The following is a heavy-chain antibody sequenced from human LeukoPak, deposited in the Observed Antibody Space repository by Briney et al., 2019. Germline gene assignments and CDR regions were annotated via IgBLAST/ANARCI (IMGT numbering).Heavy chain of an antibody. Sequence: GGSLRLSCAVSGFPFSRYAMNRVPPAPRKGLGGVSALCGSGSNTFYADSAKGRFTISRDNSKNTLYLQMNSLRAEDTAVYYCAKGDTYYYDSSGLYWGQGTLVTVSS. CDR3: AKGDTYYYDSSGLY. D-gene: IGHD3-22*01. CDR1: GFPFSRYA. CDR2: LCGSGSNT. V-gene: IGHV3-23*01. J-gene: IGHJ4*02.